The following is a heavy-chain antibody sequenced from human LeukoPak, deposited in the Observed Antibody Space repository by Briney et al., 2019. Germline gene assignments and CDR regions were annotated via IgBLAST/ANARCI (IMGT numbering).Heavy chain of an antibody. CDR3: ARQKDYGGNYFDY. V-gene: IGHV5-51*01. CDR1: GYGFTNYW. J-gene: IGHJ4*02. D-gene: IGHD4-23*01. Sequence: GESLKISCKGSGYGFTNYWIGWVRQMPGKGLEWMGFIYPGDSDTRYSPSFQGQVTISADKSISTAYLQWNSLKASDTAMYYCARQKDYGGNYFDYWGQGTQVTVSS. CDR2: IYPGDSDT.